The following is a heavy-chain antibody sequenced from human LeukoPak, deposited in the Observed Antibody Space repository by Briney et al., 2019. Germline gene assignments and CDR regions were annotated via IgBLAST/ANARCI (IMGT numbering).Heavy chain of an antibody. CDR3: ARDSCGTSSCYTATTSFDY. J-gene: IGHJ4*02. CDR1: GYIFTNYG. Sequence: ASVKVSCKASGYIFTNYGITWVRQAPGQGLEWMGWISVNSGNTIYAQNLQGRVTMTTDTSTNTVYMELKSLTSDDTAVYFCARDSCGTSSCYTATTSFDYWGQGTLVTVSS. D-gene: IGHD2-2*02. CDR2: ISVNSGNT. V-gene: IGHV1-18*01.